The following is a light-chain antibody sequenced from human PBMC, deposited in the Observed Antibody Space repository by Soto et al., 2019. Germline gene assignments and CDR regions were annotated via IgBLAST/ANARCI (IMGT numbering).Light chain of an antibody. CDR2: EVS. J-gene: IGLJ1*01. V-gene: IGLV2-14*01. CDR3: SSYTSSSTPYV. Sequence: QSALTQPASVSESPGQSITISCTGTSSDVGGYNYVSWYQQHPGKAPKLMIYEVSNWPSGVSNRFSGSKSGNTASLTISGLQAEDEADYYCSSYTSSSTPYVFGTGTKLTVL. CDR1: SSDVGGYNY.